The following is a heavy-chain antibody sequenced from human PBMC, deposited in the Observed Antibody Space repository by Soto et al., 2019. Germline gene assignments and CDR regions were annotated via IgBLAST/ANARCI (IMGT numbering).Heavy chain of an antibody. V-gene: IGHV1-46*01. CDR2: INPSGGST. CDR3: ARERLGSSGWYGEDANYYYYGMDV. D-gene: IGHD6-19*01. J-gene: IGHJ6*02. Sequence: GASVKVSCKASGYTFTSYYMHWVRQAPGQGLEWMGIINPSGGSTSYAQKFQGRVTMTRDTSTSTVYMELSSLRSEDTAVYYCARERLGSSGWYGEDANYYYYGMDVWGQGTTVTVSS. CDR1: GYTFTSYY.